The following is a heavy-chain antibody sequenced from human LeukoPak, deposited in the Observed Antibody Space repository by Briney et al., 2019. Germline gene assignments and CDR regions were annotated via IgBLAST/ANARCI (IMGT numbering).Heavy chain of an antibody. J-gene: IGHJ4*02. V-gene: IGHV3-48*02. D-gene: IGHD2-15*01. CDR1: GFTFSSYS. CDR3: ARAYCSGGSCYFDY. CDR2: ISSSSSTI. Sequence: GGSLRLSCAASGFTFSSYSMNWVRQAPGKGLEWVSYISSSSSTIYYADSVKGRFTISRDNAKNSLYLQMNSLRDEDTAVYYCARAYCSGGSCYFDYWGQGALVTVSS.